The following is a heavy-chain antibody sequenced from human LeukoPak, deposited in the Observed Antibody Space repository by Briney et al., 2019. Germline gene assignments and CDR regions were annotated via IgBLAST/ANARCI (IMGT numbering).Heavy chain of an antibody. CDR1: GGSISSYY. Sequence: SETLSLTCTVSGGSISSYYWSWIRQPPGKGLEWIGYIYYSGSTNYNPSLKSRVTISVDTSKNQFSLKLSSVTAADTVVYYCARDGPHDYCSSTSCRAAYGMDVWGQGTTVTVSS. D-gene: IGHD2-2*01. CDR3: ARDGPHDYCSSTSCRAAYGMDV. J-gene: IGHJ6*02. CDR2: IYYSGST. V-gene: IGHV4-59*01.